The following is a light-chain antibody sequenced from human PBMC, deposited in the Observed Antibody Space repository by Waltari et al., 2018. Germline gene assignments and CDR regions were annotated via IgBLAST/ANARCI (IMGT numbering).Light chain of an antibody. V-gene: IGKV3-15*01. CDR1: QSVGSN. Sequence: EIVMTQSPANLSVSLWERATLSCRASQSVGSNYLAWYQQTPGQAPRLLISSASTRATGVPARFSGSGSGTEFTLTISSLQSEDFAIYYCQQYNNWPWTFGQGTKVEI. CDR2: SAS. CDR3: QQYNNWPWT. J-gene: IGKJ1*01.